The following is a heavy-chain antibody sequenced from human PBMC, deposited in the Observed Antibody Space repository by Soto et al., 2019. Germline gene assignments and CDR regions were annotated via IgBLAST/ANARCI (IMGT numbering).Heavy chain of an antibody. CDR3: ARDPVYGGVLSFNP. D-gene: IGHD3-10*01. CDR2: SYRSGDT. CDR1: GFRISHNY. J-gene: IGHJ5*02. V-gene: IGHV3-66*01. Sequence: EVQLVESGGGLVQPGGSLRLSCAGSGFRISHNYMSWDRQATVKGVELFSVSYRSGDTYYSDSVKGRITISSDNSRNTLYLQINDLRVEGTAIYYCARDPVYGGVLSFNPWGQGIPVSDSS.